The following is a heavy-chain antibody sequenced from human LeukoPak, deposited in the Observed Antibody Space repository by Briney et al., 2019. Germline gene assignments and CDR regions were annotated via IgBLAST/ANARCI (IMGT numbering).Heavy chain of an antibody. Sequence: GGSLRLSCAASGFTFSSYEMNWVRQAPGKGLEWVSYISSSCSTIYYADSVKGRFTISSDNAKNSLYLQMNSLRAEDTAVYYCARDSPYQLVVYDYWGQGTLVTVSS. D-gene: IGHD2-2*01. J-gene: IGHJ4*02. CDR1: GFTFSSYE. V-gene: IGHV3-48*03. CDR3: ARDSPYQLVVYDY. CDR2: ISSSCSTI.